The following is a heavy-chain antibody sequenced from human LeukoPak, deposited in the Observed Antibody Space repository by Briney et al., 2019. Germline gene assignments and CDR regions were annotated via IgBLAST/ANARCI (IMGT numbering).Heavy chain of an antibody. V-gene: IGHV3-74*01. J-gene: IGHJ4*02. Sequence: PGGSLRLSCAASGFTFSSYAMSWVRQAPGKGLEWVSRINSDGNITTYADSVKGRFAFSRDNAKNALYLEMSSLRAEDTAVYYCARELSGSSSRHFDYWGQGTLVTVSS. CDR1: GFTFSSYA. CDR3: ARELSGSSSRHFDY. D-gene: IGHD6-13*01. CDR2: INSDGNIT.